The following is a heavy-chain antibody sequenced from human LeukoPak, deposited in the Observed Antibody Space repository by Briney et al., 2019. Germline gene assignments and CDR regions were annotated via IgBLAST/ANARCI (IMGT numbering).Heavy chain of an antibody. D-gene: IGHD2-15*01. CDR2: ISSSSSTI. V-gene: IGHV3-48*01. CDR1: GFTFSSYS. CDR3: ARDPGCSGGSCPVARYYYGMDV. Sequence: GGSLRLSCAASGFTFSSYSMNWARQAPGKGLEWVSYISSSSSTIYYADSVKGRFTISRDNAKNSLYLQMNSLRAEDTAVYYCARDPGCSGGSCPVARYYYGMDVWGQGTTVTVSS. J-gene: IGHJ6*02.